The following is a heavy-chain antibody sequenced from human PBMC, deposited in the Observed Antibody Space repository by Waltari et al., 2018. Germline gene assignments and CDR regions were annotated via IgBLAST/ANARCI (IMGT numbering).Heavy chain of an antibody. D-gene: IGHD3-10*01. J-gene: IGHJ6*02. CDR3: ARGQAGRGVIISPTRKVYGMDV. CDR2: INHSGST. V-gene: IGHV4-39*07. CDR1: GGSISSSSYY. Sequence: QLQLQESGPGLVKPSATLSLTCTVSGGSISSSSYYWGWIRQPPGKGLAWIGEINHSGSTNYNPSLKSRVTISVDTSKNQFSLKLSSVTAADTAVYYCARGQAGRGVIISPTRKVYGMDVWGQGTTVTVSS.